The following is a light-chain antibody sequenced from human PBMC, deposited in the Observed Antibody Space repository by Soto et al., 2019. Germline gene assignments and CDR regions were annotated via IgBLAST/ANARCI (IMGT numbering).Light chain of an antibody. J-gene: IGKJ5*01. Sequence: EIVLTQSPATLSLSPGERAPLSRRASQSVSSYLAWYQQKPGQAPRLLIYGASSRATGIPDRFSGSGSGTDFTLTISRLEPEDFAVYYCQQYGSSPITFGQGTRLEI. CDR1: QSVSSY. CDR2: GAS. CDR3: QQYGSSPIT. V-gene: IGKV3-20*01.